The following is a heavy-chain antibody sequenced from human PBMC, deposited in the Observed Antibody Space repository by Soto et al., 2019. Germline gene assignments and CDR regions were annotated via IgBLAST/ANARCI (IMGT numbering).Heavy chain of an antibody. J-gene: IGHJ6*02. V-gene: IGHV3-33*01. Sequence: GGSLRLSCAASGFTFSSYGMHWVRQAPGKGLEWVAVIWYDGSNKYYADSVKGRFTISRDNSKNTLYLQMNSLRAEDTAVYYCARRKNTMVRGVPWYYYGMDVWGQGTTVTVSS. CDR2: IWYDGSNK. CDR3: ARRKNTMVRGVPWYYYGMDV. CDR1: GFTFSSYG. D-gene: IGHD3-10*01.